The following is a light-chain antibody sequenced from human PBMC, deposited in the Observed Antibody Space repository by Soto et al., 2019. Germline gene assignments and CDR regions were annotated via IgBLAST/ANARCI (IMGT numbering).Light chain of an antibody. CDR1: QSVSSN. CDR3: QQYHNWPPWT. CDR2: GAS. J-gene: IGKJ1*01. V-gene: IGKV3-15*01. Sequence: EIVMTQSPATLSVSPGARATLSCRASQSVSSNLAWYQQKPGQAPRLLIYGASTRATGIPARFSGSGSGTEFTLTISSLQSEDFAVYYCQQYHNWPPWTFGQGTKVDIK.